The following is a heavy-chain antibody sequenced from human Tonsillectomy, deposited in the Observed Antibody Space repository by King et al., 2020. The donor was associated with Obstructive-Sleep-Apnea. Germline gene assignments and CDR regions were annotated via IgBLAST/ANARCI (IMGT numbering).Heavy chain of an antibody. V-gene: IGHV1-8*01. D-gene: IGHD3-10*01. CDR2: MNPNSGNT. Sequence: QLVQSGAEVKKPGASVKVSCKASGYTFTSYDINWVRQATGQGLEWMGWMNPNSGNTGYGQKFQGRVTMTRNTPISTAYMELSSLRSEDTAVYYCATPSRYYYGSGSYPFDYWGQGTLVTVSS. CDR3: ATPSRYYYGSGSYPFDY. J-gene: IGHJ4*02. CDR1: GYTFTSYD.